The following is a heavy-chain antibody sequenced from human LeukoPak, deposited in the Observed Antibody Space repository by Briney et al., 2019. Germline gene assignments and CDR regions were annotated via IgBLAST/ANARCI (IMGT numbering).Heavy chain of an antibody. Sequence: ESGPTLVKPTQPLTLTCTFSGFSLSTSGVGVGWIRQPPGKALEWLALIYWNDDKRYSPSLKSRLTITKDTSKNQVVLTMTNMDPVDTATYYCAHIPSSSWDFQHWGQGTLVTVSS. V-gene: IGHV2-5*01. CDR3: AHIPSSSWDFQH. CDR2: IYWNDDK. D-gene: IGHD6-13*01. J-gene: IGHJ1*01. CDR1: GFSLSTSGVG.